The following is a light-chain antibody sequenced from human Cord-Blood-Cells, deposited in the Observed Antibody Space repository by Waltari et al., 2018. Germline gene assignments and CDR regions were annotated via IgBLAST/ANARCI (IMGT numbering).Light chain of an antibody. CDR2: EGS. Sequence: QSALTQPAPVSGSPGQSLPISCTGTSSDVWSYNLVSWYQQHPGKAPKLMIYEGSKRPSGVSNRFSGSKSGNTASLTISGLQAEDEADYYCCSYAGSSTWVFGGGTKLTVL. V-gene: IGLV2-23*01. J-gene: IGLJ3*02. CDR3: CSYAGSSTWV. CDR1: SSDVWSYNL.